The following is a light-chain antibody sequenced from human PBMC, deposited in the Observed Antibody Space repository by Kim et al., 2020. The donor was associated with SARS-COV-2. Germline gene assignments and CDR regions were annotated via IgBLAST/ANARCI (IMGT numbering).Light chain of an antibody. J-gene: IGLJ3*02. CDR1: SLRNYY. V-gene: IGLV3-19*01. Sequence: SSELTQDPAVSVALGQTVRLTCQGDSLRNYYATWYQQRPGQAPVLVLYGKYNRPSGIPDRFSGSASGNTAYLTITGAQAEDEADYYCNSRDSSGDHVVFG. CDR2: GKY. CDR3: NSRDSSGDHVV.